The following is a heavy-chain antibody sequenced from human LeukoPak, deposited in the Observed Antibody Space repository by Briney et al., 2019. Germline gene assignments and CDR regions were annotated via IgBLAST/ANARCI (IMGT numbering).Heavy chain of an antibody. CDR3: ARDAIAVAGTPLDS. V-gene: IGHV3-7*05. CDR1: GFTFSTYW. J-gene: IGHJ4*02. Sequence: GGSLRLSCAASGFTFSTYWMTWVHQAPGRGLEWVANIKQSGNEKYYLDSVKGRFTISRDNTKSSLFLQMDSLRAEDTAVYYCARDAIAVAGTPLDSWGQGTLVTVSS. CDR2: IKQSGNEK. D-gene: IGHD6-19*01.